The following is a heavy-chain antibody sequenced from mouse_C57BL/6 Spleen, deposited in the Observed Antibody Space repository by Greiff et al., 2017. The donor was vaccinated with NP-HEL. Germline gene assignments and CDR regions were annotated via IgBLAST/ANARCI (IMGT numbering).Heavy chain of an antibody. Sequence: QVQLQQPGAELVRPGASVKLSCKASGYTFTSYWMHWVKQRPGQGLEWIGYINPSSGYTKYNQKFKDKATLTADKSSSTAYMQLSSLTYEDSAVYYCASRIYDGYYSYAMDYWGQGTSVTVSS. D-gene: IGHD2-3*01. V-gene: IGHV1-7*01. J-gene: IGHJ4*01. CDR2: INPSSGYT. CDR1: GYTFTSYW. CDR3: ASRIYDGYYSYAMDY.